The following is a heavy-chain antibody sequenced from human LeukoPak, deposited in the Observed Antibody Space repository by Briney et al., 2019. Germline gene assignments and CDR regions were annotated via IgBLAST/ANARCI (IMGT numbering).Heavy chain of an antibody. Sequence: EGPLRLSCAASGFTFSSYAMSWVRQAPGKGLEWVSAISGSGGSTYYADSVKGRFTISRDNSKNTLYLQMNSLRAEDTAVYYCAKDSDTAMVPDYWGQGTLVTVSS. V-gene: IGHV3-23*01. CDR2: ISGSGGST. CDR1: GFTFSSYA. D-gene: IGHD5-18*01. J-gene: IGHJ4*02. CDR3: AKDSDTAMVPDY.